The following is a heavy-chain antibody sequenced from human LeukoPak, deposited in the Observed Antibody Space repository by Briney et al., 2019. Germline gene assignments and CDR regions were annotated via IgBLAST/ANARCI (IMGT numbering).Heavy chain of an antibody. CDR2: IDTSWST. V-gene: IGHV4-4*07. CDR1: GGSISNYY. CDR3: ARVRGSATNYRLCGFDI. Sequence: SETLSLTCTVSGGSISNYYWNWVRQPAGKGLEWIGRIDTSWSTNYNPSLKSRVTMSVDTSKNQFSLKVTSVTAADTAVYYCARVRGSATNYRLCGFDIWGQGTVVTVSS. D-gene: IGHD3-10*01. J-gene: IGHJ3*02.